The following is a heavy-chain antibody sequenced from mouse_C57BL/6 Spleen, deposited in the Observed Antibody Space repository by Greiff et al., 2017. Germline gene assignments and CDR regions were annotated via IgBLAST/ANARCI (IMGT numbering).Heavy chain of an antibody. J-gene: IGHJ4*01. Sequence: EVKLVESGGGLVKPGGSLKLSCAASGFTFSDYGMHWVRQAPEKGLEWVAYISSGSSTIYYADTVKGRFTISRDNAKNTLFLQMTSLRSEDTAMYYCARMGYYGSSPILSMDYWGQGTSVTVSS. D-gene: IGHD1-1*01. CDR2: ISSGSSTI. CDR1: GFTFSDYG. V-gene: IGHV5-17*01. CDR3: ARMGYYGSSPILSMDY.